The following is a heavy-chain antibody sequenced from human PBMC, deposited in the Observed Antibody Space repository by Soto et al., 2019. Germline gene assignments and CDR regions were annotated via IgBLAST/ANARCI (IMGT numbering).Heavy chain of an antibody. J-gene: IGHJ5*02. CDR1: GGSISSGGYY. V-gene: IGHV4-31*03. CDR2: IYYSGST. CDR3: ARAMDTAMASKDNWFDP. Sequence: SETLSLTYTVSGGSISSGGYYWSWIRQHPGKGLEWIGYIYYSGSTYYNPSLKSRVTISVDTSKNQFSLKLSSVTAADTAVYYCARAMDTAMASKDNWFDPWGQGTLVTVSS. D-gene: IGHD5-18*01.